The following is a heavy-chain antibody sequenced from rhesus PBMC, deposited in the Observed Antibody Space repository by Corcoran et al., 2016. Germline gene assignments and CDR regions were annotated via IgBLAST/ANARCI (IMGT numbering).Heavy chain of an antibody. CDR1: GYTFTDYY. CDR2: VDPEAGEA. CDR3: ATGGGLAAAYFDY. D-gene: IGHD6-31*01. V-gene: IGHV1-111*02. J-gene: IGHJ4*01. Sequence: EVQLVQSGAEVKKPGASVKISCKASGYTFTDYYLHWVRQAPGKGLEWIGPVDPEAGEAIPAQQFQDSVTITADTSTDTAYMELSSLRSEDPAVYYCATGGGLAAAYFDYWGQGVLVTVSS.